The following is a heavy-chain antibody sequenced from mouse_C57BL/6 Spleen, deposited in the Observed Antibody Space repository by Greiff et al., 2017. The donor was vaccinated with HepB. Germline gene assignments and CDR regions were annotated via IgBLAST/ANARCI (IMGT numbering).Heavy chain of an antibody. CDR3: ASSITTVVATRGFAY. Sequence: EVQLQQSGPELVKPGASVKISCKASGYTFTDYYMNWVKQSHGKSLEWIGDINPNNGGTSYNQKFKGKATLTVDKSSSTAYMELRSLTSEDSAVYYCASSITTVVATRGFAYWGQGTLVTVSA. V-gene: IGHV1-26*01. J-gene: IGHJ3*01. CDR1: GYTFTDYY. CDR2: INPNNGGT. D-gene: IGHD1-1*01.